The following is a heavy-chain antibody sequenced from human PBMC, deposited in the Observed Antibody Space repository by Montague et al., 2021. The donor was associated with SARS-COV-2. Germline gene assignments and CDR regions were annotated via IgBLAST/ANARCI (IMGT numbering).Heavy chain of an antibody. CDR1: GDSVWSNTAA. Sequence: CAISGDSVWSNTAAWNWIRQSPSGGLEWLGRTNYRSKWTSDYATSVEGRVSIDPDTSKNQFFLHLRSVAPEDTGVYYCVRDAGSAQAGFDAWGQGTLVTVSS. CDR2: TNYRSKWTS. J-gene: IGHJ4*02. CDR3: VRDAGSAQAGFDA. V-gene: IGHV6-1*01.